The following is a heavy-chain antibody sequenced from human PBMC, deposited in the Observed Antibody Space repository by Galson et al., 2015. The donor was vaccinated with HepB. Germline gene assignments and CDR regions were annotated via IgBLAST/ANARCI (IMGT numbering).Heavy chain of an antibody. CDR1: GYTFTSYG. V-gene: IGHV1-18*01. D-gene: IGHD5-24*01. CDR2: ISAYNGNT. Sequence: SVKVSCKASGYTFTSYGISWVRQAPGQGLEWMGWISAYNGNTNYAQKLQGRVTMTTDTSTSTAYMELRSLRSDDTAVYYCARSRVSQRWLQSDFDYWGQGTLVTVSS. CDR3: ARSRVSQRWLQSDFDY. J-gene: IGHJ4*02.